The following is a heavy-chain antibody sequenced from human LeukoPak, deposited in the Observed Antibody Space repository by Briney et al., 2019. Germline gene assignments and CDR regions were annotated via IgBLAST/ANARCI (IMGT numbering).Heavy chain of an antibody. CDR1: GFTFSSYD. J-gene: IGHJ4*02. CDR2: ISYDGNNK. D-gene: IGHD1-1*01. V-gene: IGHV3-30*18. CDR3: AKRNGF. Sequence: GRSLRLSCAASGFTFSSYDMHWVRQAPGKGLESVAIISYDGNNKYYADSVKGRFTISRDNSKNTLYLQMNSLRVEDTAVYYCAKRNGFWGQGTLVTVSS.